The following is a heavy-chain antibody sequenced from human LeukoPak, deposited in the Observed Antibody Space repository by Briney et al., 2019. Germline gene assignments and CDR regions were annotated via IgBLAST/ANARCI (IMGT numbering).Heavy chain of an antibody. CDR1: GFTFSSYW. CDR2: IKSKTDGGTT. V-gene: IGHV3-15*01. J-gene: IGHJ4*02. D-gene: IGHD1-1*01. Sequence: GGSLRLSCAVSGFTFSSYWMSWVRQAPGKGLEWVGRIKSKTDGGTTDYAAPVKGRFTISRDDSKNTLYLQMNSLKTEDTAVYYCTTDPQAAGIDYWGQGTLVTVSS. CDR3: TTDPQAAGIDY.